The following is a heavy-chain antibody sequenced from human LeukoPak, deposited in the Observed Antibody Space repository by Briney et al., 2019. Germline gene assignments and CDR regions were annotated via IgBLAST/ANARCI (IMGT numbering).Heavy chain of an antibody. J-gene: IGHJ4*02. V-gene: IGHV1-2*02. D-gene: IGHD3-9*01. CDR2: INPNSGGT. CDR3: ARAYYDILTGYCDY. Sequence: GASVKVSCKASGYTFTGYYMHWVRQAPGQGLEWMGWINPNSGGTNYAQKFQGRVTVTRDTSISTAYMELSRLRSDDTAVYYRARAYYDILTGYCDYWGQGTLVTVSS. CDR1: GYTFTGYY.